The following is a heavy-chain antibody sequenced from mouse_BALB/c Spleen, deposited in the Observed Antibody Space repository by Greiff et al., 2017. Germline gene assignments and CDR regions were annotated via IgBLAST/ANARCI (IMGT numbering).Heavy chain of an antibody. V-gene: IGHV1S137*01. Sequence: QVQLQQSGAELVRPGVSVKISCKGSGYTFTDYAMHWVKQSHAKSLEWIGVISTYYGDASYNQKFKGKATMTVDKSSSTAYMELARLTSEDSAIYYCARKSGGYFDYWGQGTTLTVAS. CDR3: ARKSGGYFDY. D-gene: IGHD3-2*02. CDR2: ISTYYGDA. CDR1: GYTFTDYA. J-gene: IGHJ2*01.